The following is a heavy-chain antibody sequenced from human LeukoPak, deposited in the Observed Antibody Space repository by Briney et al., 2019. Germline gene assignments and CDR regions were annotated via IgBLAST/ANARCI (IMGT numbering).Heavy chain of an antibody. CDR1: GYSFTSYW. CDR2: IYPGDSDT. D-gene: IGHD4-17*01. CDR3: ARFLYDYHRYGDYSWFDY. V-gene: IGHV5-51*01. Sequence: KRGESLQISCKGSGYSFTSYWIDWVRQLPGKGLEWMGIIYPGDSDTRYTPSFQGQVTISADKSISTAYLQWSSLKASDTAMYYCARFLYDYHRYGDYSWFDYWGQGTLVTVSS. J-gene: IGHJ4*02.